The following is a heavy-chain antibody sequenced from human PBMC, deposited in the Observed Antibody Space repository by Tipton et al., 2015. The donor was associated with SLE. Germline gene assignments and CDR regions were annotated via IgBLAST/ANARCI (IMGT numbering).Heavy chain of an antibody. J-gene: IGHJ6*03. Sequence: TLSLTCTVSGGSISSYYWSWIRQPPGKGLEWIGYIYYSGSTNYNPSLKSRVTISVDTSKNQFSLKLSSVTAADTAVYYCARLNYYYYMDVWGKGTTVTVSS. V-gene: IGHV4-59*08. CDR3: ARLNYYYYMDV. CDR2: IYYSGST. CDR1: GGSISSYY.